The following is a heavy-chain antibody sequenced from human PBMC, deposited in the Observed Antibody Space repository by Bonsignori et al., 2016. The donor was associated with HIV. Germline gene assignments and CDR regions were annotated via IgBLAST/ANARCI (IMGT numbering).Heavy chain of an antibody. CDR2: ISQGGSQR. CDR3: ARVGSLYAGWYVAY. Sequence: EVQLVESGGGLVQPGGSLRLSCSASGFSFSGYWMSWVRQAPGKGLEWVATISQGGSQRSYVDSVKGRFTISRDNAKNSLYLQMNSLRAEDTAVYYCARVGSLYAGWYVAYVGQ. D-gene: IGHD2-2*02. J-gene: IGHJ4*02. V-gene: IGHV3-7*01. CDR1: GFSFSGYW.